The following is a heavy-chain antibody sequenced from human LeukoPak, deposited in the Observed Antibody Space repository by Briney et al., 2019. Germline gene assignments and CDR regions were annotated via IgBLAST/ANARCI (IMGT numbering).Heavy chain of an antibody. Sequence: SETLSLTCGVRGVSFSGNYWSWIRQSPGKGLEWIGEIYQTKYTTYNLSLKSRVTIWADTSVNQLSLTVTSVTAADTAIYYCARIRCSPGDDSCYNYWGRGTLVTVSS. CDR1: GVSFSGNY. J-gene: IGHJ4*02. D-gene: IGHD2-21*01. CDR3: ARIRCSPGDDSCYNY. CDR2: IYQTKYT. V-gene: IGHV4-34*01.